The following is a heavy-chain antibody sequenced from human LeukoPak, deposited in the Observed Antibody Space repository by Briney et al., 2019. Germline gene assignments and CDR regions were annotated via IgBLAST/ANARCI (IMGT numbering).Heavy chain of an antibody. J-gene: IGHJ4*02. CDR1: GFTFSDYY. CDR2: ISSSSSYT. Sequence: GGSLILSCAASGFTFSDYYMSWIRQAPGKGLEWVSYISSSSSYTNYADSVKGRFTISRDNAKNSLYLQMNSLRAEDTAVYYCARAISKVSSGWYLCYFDYWGQGTLVTVSS. D-gene: IGHD6-19*01. CDR3: ARAISKVSSGWYLCYFDY. V-gene: IGHV3-11*06.